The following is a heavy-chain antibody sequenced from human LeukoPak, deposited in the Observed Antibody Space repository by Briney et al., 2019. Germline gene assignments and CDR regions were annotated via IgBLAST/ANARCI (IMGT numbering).Heavy chain of an antibody. CDR1: GGSFSGYY. D-gene: IGHD2-2*01. Sequence: PSETLSLTCAVYGGSFSGYYWSWIRQPPGKGLEWIGEINHSGSTNYNPSPKSRVTISVDTSKNQFSLKLSSVTAADTAVYYCARVPVVPAAYYYYGMDVWGQGTTVTVSS. V-gene: IGHV4-34*09. CDR3: ARVPVVPAAYYYYGMDV. CDR2: INHSGST. J-gene: IGHJ6*02.